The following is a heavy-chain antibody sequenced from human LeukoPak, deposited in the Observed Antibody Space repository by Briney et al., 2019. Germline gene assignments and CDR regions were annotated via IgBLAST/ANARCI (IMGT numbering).Heavy chain of an antibody. J-gene: IGHJ5*02. CDR1: GFTFSSYW. CDR3: ASTYCSGGSCYSAYNWFDP. Sequence: GGSLRLSCAASGFTFSSYWMTWVRQAPGKGLEWVSSISSSSSYIYYADSVKGRFTISRDNAKNSLYLQMNSLRAEDTAVYYCASTYCSGGSCYSAYNWFDPWGQGTLVTVSS. CDR2: ISSSSSYI. D-gene: IGHD2-15*01. V-gene: IGHV3-21*01.